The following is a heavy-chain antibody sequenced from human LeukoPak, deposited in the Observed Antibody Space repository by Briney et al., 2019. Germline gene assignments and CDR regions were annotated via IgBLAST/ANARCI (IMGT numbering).Heavy chain of an antibody. Sequence: SETLSLTCTVSGGSIRSYYWNWIRQPPGKGLEWIGDMYYSGSTKSNPSLKGRVTISIDTSKNQFSLKLTSVTTADTAVYYCARDLVSDTGIWFDPWGQGTLVTVSS. V-gene: IGHV4-59*01. D-gene: IGHD5-18*01. J-gene: IGHJ5*02. CDR2: MYYSGST. CDR3: ARDLVSDTGIWFDP. CDR1: GGSIRSYY.